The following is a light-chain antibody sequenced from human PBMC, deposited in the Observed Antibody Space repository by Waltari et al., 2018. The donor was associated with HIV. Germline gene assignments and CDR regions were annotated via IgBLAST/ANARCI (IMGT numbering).Light chain of an antibody. Sequence: HSVLTQPPSASGTAGQRVTISCSGSSPNIVGNFVYWFRHHPGTTPKLLIYNNTQRPSGVPDRFSASKSGTSASLAISGLRSEDEADYYCASWDDTVSGWVFGGGTKLTVL. CDR2: NNT. J-gene: IGLJ3*02. CDR1: SPNIVGNF. CDR3: ASWDDTVSGWV. V-gene: IGLV1-47*02.